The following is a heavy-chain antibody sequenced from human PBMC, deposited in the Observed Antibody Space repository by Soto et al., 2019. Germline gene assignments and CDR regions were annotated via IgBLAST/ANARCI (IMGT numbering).Heavy chain of an antibody. CDR2: ISDSGGST. V-gene: IGHV3-23*01. CDR3: TKGWLDY. D-gene: IGHD2-15*01. J-gene: IGHJ4*02. Sequence: EVYLLDSGGGLVQPGGSLRVSCVASRFTFDNYVMSWVRQAPGKGLEWVSSISDSGGSTYYADSVKGRFTISRDNSKTTLHLQRNCLRAEDTAVYYCTKGWLDYGGQGTLVTFSS. CDR1: RFTFDNYV.